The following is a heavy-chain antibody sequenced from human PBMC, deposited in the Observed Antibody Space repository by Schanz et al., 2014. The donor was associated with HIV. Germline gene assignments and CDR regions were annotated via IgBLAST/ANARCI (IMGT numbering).Heavy chain of an antibody. Sequence: QVQLVQSGAEVKRPGASLKVSCKASGYPFLDYYIHWMRQAPGQGLEWMGWINTRTGDTIYAERLQGRVTLTRDTSINTAYMTLSRLGSDDTAVYFCAKGLQKFDWRSPFDYWGQGTLLTVSS. J-gene: IGHJ4*02. D-gene: IGHD3-9*01. CDR1: GYPFLDYY. CDR3: AKGLQKFDWRSPFDY. CDR2: INTRTGDT. V-gene: IGHV1-2*02.